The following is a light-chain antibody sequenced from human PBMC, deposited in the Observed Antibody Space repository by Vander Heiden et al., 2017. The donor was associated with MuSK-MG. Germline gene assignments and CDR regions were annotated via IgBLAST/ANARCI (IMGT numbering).Light chain of an antibody. CDR2: GDD. Sequence: QPVLSQPPSASGTPGQRVTVSCSGSSSNIGSYTVSWFQHLPGTAPKLLSYGDDQRPSGVPDRFSGSKSGTSASLAISGLQSEDEADYYCATTDDTLNAVVFGGGTRLTV. J-gene: IGLJ2*01. V-gene: IGLV1-44*01. CDR1: SSNIGSYT. CDR3: ATTDDTLNAVV.